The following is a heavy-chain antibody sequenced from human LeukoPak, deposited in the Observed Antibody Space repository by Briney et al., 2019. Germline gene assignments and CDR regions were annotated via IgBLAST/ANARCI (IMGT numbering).Heavy chain of an antibody. J-gene: IGHJ6*03. Sequence: GASVKVSCKASGYTFTGYYMHWVRQAPGQGLEWMGWINPNSGGTNYAQKLQGRVTMTTDTSTSTAYMELRSLRSDDTAVYYCARDRFWRYFDWLPWTKIDYYYYYMDVWGKGTTVTISS. V-gene: IGHV1-2*02. CDR2: INPNSGGT. CDR1: GYTFTGYY. CDR3: ARDRFWRYFDWLPWTKIDYYYYYMDV. D-gene: IGHD3-9*01.